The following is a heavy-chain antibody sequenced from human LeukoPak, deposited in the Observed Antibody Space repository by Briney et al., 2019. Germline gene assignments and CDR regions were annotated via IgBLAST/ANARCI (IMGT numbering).Heavy chain of an antibody. CDR2: ISSSSSYI. Sequence: GGSLRLSCAASGFTFSSYSMNWVRQAPGKGLEWVSSISSSSSYIYYADSMKGRFTISRDNAKNSLYLQMNSLRAEDTAVYYCAPSVMIPTGDWFDPWSQGTLVTVSS. V-gene: IGHV3-21*01. D-gene: IGHD4-17*01. CDR3: APSVMIPTGDWFDP. CDR1: GFTFSSYS. J-gene: IGHJ5*02.